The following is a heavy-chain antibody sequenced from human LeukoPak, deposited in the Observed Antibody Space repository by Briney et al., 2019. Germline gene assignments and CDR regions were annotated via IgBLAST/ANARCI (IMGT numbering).Heavy chain of an antibody. D-gene: IGHD3-3*01. CDR2: ISPDSNYK. V-gene: IGHV3-21*01. CDR3: ARDRRFLEWLYDAFDI. J-gene: IGHJ3*02. Sequence: GGSLRLSCAASGFTFSTYSMNWLRLAPGKGLEWVSSISPDSNYKYYVDSVKGRFTISRDNDKSSLYLQMNSLRAEDTAVYYCARDRRFLEWLYDAFDIWGQGTMVTVSS. CDR1: GFTFSTYS.